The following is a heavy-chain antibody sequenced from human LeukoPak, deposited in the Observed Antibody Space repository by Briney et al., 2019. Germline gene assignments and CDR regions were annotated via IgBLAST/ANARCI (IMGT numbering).Heavy chain of an antibody. Sequence: ASVKVSCKASGYTFTSYGISWVRQAPGQGLEWMGWISAYNGNTNYAQKFQGRVTMTRNTSISTAYVELSSLRSEDTAVYYCARGCPNYYDMFDPWGQGTLVTVSS. D-gene: IGHD3-22*01. CDR1: GYTFTSYG. J-gene: IGHJ5*02. CDR3: ARGCPNYYDMFDP. CDR2: ISAYNGNT. V-gene: IGHV1-18*01.